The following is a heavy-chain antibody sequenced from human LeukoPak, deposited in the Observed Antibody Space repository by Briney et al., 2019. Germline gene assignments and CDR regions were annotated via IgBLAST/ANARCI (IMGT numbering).Heavy chain of an antibody. D-gene: IGHD3-22*01. CDR2: INPSGGST. CDR1: GYTFTSYY. CDR3: ASGYSPWYFDY. V-gene: IGHV1-46*01. Sequence: GASVKVSCKASGYTFTSYYMHWVRQAPGQGLEWMGIINPSGGSTSYAQKFQGRVSMTRDTSTSTVYMELSSLRSEDTAVYYCASGYSPWYFDYWGQGTLVTVSS. J-gene: IGHJ4*02.